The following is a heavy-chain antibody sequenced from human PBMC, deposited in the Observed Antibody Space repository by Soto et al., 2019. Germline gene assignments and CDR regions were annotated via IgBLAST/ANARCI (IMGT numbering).Heavy chain of an antibody. J-gene: IGHJ6*02. Sequence: QVQLVESGGGVVQPGRSLRLSCAASGFTFSSYGMHWVRQAPGKGLEWVAVISYDGSNKYYADSVKSRFTISRDNSKNTLYLQMNSLRAEDTAVYYCAKGEDQWLDYYCGMDVWGQGTKVTVSS. CDR2: ISYDGSNK. D-gene: IGHD6-19*01. CDR3: AKGEDQWLDYYCGMDV. CDR1: GFTFSSYG. V-gene: IGHV3-30*18.